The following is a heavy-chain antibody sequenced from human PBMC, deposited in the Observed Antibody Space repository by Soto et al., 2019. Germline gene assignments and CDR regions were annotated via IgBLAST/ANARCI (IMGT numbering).Heavy chain of an antibody. CDR3: AHITITYGGVTGMNAFDM. V-gene: IGHV2-5*08. CDR2: IYWDDDR. CDR1: GGSISSYYW. J-gene: IGHJ3*02. Sequence: TLSLTCTVSGGSISSYYWSWIRQPPGKGLEWLAVIYWDDDRRYSPSLRTRLTLTKDISNNQVALTMTNMDPADTGTYYCAHITITYGGVTGMNAFDMWGPGTVVTVS. D-gene: IGHD3-16*01.